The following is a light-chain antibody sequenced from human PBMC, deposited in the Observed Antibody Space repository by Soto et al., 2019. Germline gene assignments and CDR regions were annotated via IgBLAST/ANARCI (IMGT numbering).Light chain of an antibody. CDR2: DAS. CDR3: QQYTNTNNPWM. Sequence: DIQVTQSPPTLSASVGDRFTIACRVIQTISTWMAWYQQKPGKAPKLLVYDASTLQSGVASRFSGSGSGTEFTLIISGLQPDDSATYYCQQYTNTNNPWMFGQGTKVDIK. J-gene: IGKJ1*01. V-gene: IGKV1-5*01. CDR1: QTISTW.